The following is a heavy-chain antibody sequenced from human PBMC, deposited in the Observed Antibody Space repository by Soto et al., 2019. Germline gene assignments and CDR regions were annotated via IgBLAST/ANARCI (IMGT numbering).Heavy chain of an antibody. CDR3: ARGVTMVRGVIWGDYYYYGMDV. CDR2: INHSGST. V-gene: IGHV4-34*01. Sequence: SETLSLTCAVYGGSFSGYYWSWIRQPPGKGLEWIGEINHSGSTNYNPSLKSRVTISVDTSKNQFSLKLSSVTAADTAEHYCARGVTMVRGVIWGDYYYYGMDVWGQGTTVTVSS. D-gene: IGHD3-10*01. J-gene: IGHJ6*02. CDR1: GGSFSGYY.